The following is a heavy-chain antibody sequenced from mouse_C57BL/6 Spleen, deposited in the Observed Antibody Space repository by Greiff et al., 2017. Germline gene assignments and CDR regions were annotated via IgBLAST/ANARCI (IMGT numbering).Heavy chain of an antibody. V-gene: IGHV1-18*01. CDR1: GYTFTDYN. J-gene: IGHJ2*01. Sequence: EVKLQQSGPELVKPGASVKIPCKASGYTFTDYNMDWVKQSHGKSLEWIGDINPNNGGTIYNQKFKGKATLTVDKSSSTAYMELRSLTSEDTAVYYCAREDDGYYDYFDYWGQGTTLTVSS. CDR3: AREDDGYYDYFDY. CDR2: INPNNGGT. D-gene: IGHD2-3*01.